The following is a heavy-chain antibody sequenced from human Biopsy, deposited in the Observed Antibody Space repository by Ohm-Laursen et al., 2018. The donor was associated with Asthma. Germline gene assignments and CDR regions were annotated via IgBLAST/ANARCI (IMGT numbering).Heavy chain of an antibody. V-gene: IGHV1-3*01. J-gene: IGHJ3*02. CDR1: GYTFINYA. Sequence: SVKVSCKASGYTFINYAIHWVRQAPGHSLEWMGWINAANGNTKYSQKFQGRLTISRDTSASTAYMDLSSLQSEDTAVYYCARTYFDFLTGQVHDAFAMWGQGTMVTVSS. D-gene: IGHD3-9*01. CDR2: INAANGNT. CDR3: ARTYFDFLTGQVHDAFAM.